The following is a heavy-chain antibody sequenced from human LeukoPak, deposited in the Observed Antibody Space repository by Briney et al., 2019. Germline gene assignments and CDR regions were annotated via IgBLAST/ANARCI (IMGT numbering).Heavy chain of an antibody. CDR1: GFILSDYS. CDR2: ITISGTYI. CDR3: ARDLSATARAYDY. D-gene: IGHD2-15*01. V-gene: IGHV3-21*01. Sequence: PGGSLRLSCAASGFILSDYSMNWVRQAPGKGLEWVSFITISGTYITYADSVKGRFTISRDNAKNSLYLQMNSLRAEDTADCARDLSATARAYDYWGQGPLVTVSS. J-gene: IGHJ4*02.